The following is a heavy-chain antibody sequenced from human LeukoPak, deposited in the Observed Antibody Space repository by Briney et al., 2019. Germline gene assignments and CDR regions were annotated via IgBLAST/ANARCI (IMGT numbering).Heavy chain of an antibody. CDR1: GFTVSSNY. V-gene: IGHV3-53*01. D-gene: IGHD2-15*01. Sequence: PGGSLRLSCAASGFTVSSNYMSWVRQAPGKGLEWVSVIYSGGSTYYADSVKGRFTISRDNSKNTLYLQMNSLRAEDTAVYYCASTDNCSGGSCFLDYWGQGTLVTVSS. CDR3: ASTDNCSGGSCFLDY. CDR2: IYSGGST. J-gene: IGHJ4*02.